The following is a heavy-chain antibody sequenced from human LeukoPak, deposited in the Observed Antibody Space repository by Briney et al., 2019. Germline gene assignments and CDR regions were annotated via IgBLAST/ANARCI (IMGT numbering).Heavy chain of an antibody. D-gene: IGHD2-8*01. Sequence: GGSLSLSCAASGFTIIYHTMNWVRQAPGRGLEWISYISRSSGHIHYADSVKGRFTTSRDNAKSSLYLQMNILGAEDTAVYYCARDPPSCADGVCFSGLDLWGQGTLVTVSS. CDR3: ARDPPSCADGVCFSGLDL. J-gene: IGHJ5*02. CDR2: ISRSSGHI. V-gene: IGHV3-48*01. CDR1: GFTIIYHT.